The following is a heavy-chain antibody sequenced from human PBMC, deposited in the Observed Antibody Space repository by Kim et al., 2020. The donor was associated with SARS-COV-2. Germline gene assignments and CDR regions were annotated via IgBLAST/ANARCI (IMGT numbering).Heavy chain of an antibody. CDR1: GGSFSGYY. J-gene: IGHJ4*02. CDR2: INHSGST. V-gene: IGHV4-34*01. CDR3: ARGRGYYGSGRCFDY. Sequence: SETLSLTCAVYGGSFSGYYWSWIRQPPGKGLEWIGEINHSGSTNYNPSLKSRVTISVDTSKNQFSLKLSSVTAADTAVYYCARGRGYYGSGRCFDYWGQGTLVTVSS. D-gene: IGHD3-10*01.